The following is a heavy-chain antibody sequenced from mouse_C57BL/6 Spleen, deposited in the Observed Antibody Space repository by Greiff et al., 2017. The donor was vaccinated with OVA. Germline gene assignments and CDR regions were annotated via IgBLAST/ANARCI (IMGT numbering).Heavy chain of an antibody. V-gene: IGHV1-74*01. J-gene: IGHJ3*01. CDR3: GRAGDDDSAWFAY. Sequence: VQLQQPGAELVKPGASVKVSCKASGYTFTSYWMHWVKQRPGQGLEWIGRIHPSDSDTNYNQKFKGKATLTVDKSYSTAYLELRSLTSEDSAVYYCGRAGDDDSAWFAYWGQGTLVTVSA. CDR1: GYTFTSYW. CDR2: IHPSDSDT.